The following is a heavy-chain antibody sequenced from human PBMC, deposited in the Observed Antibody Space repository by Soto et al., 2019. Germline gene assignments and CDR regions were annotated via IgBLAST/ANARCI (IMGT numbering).Heavy chain of an antibody. J-gene: IGHJ4*02. CDR2: FYYDGRT. Sequence: SETLTLTCIVSGASFSDANYYWVWIRQPPGEGLEWIGSFYYDGRTYYNASLKSRVTISVDTSKNHFSLMLTSVTAADTAVYYCERRSHIVVAPTWGQGTLVTVSS. V-gene: IGHV4-39*02. D-gene: IGHD2-21*01. CDR1: GASFSDANYY. CDR3: ERRSHIVVAPT.